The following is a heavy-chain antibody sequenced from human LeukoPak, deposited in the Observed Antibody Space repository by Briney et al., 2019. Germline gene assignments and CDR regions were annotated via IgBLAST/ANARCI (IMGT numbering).Heavy chain of an antibody. J-gene: IGHJ4*02. CDR2: INPNSGGT. D-gene: IGHD3-22*01. V-gene: IGHV1-2*02. CDR3: ARQNYYDSSGYYYGFWYFDY. CDR1: GYTFTGYY. Sequence: GASVKVSCKASGYTFTGYYMHWVRQAPGQGLEWMGWINPNSGGTNYAQKLQGRVTMTTDTSTSTAYMELRSLRSDDTAVYYCARQNYYDSSGYYYGFWYFDYWGQGTLVTVSS.